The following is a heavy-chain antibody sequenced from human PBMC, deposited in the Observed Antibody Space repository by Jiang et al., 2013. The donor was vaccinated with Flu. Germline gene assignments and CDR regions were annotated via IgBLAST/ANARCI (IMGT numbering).Heavy chain of an antibody. D-gene: IGHD6-19*01. CDR1: GFTFDDYA. CDR2: ISWNSGSI. J-gene: IGHJ4*02. Sequence: RLSCAASGFTFDDYAMHWVRQAPGKDLEWVSGISWNSGSIGYADSVKGRFTISRDNAKNSLYLQMNSLRAEDTALYYCAKNGGEAVAGTGYFDYWGQGTLVTVSS. CDR3: AKNGGEAVAGTGYFDY. V-gene: IGHV3-9*01.